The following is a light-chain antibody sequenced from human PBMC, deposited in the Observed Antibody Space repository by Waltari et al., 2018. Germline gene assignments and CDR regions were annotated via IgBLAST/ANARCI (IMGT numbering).Light chain of an antibody. CDR1: SSDSRYYHL. Sequence: QSALTQPASVSGTPGQSLTISCPGTSSDSRYYHLVSWYQQHPGKAPKLLVCEVIKRPSGVSSRFSGSKSGNTASLTISGLQAEDESDYYCCSYAGLGTYVFGSGTKVTVL. V-gene: IGLV2-23*02. CDR3: CSYAGLGTYV. CDR2: EVI. J-gene: IGLJ1*01.